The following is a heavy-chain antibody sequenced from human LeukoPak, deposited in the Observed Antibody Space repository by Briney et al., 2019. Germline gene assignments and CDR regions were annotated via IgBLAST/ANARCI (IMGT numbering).Heavy chain of an antibody. CDR3: ARDYYGSGSFYTFLDY. Sequence: GESLKISCKGSGYSFTNNWIVWVRQMPGKGLEWMGIIYPGDSDTRYSPSSQGQITISADKSINTAYLQWSSLQASDTAMYYRARDYYGSGSFYTFLDYWGQGTLVTVSS. D-gene: IGHD3-10*01. CDR1: GYSFTNNW. V-gene: IGHV5-51*01. CDR2: IYPGDSDT. J-gene: IGHJ4*02.